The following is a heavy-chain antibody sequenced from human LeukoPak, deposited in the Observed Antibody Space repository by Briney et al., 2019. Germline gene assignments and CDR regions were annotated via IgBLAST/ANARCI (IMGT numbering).Heavy chain of an antibody. CDR3: ARGGYYYYYGMDV. V-gene: IGHV4-31*03. J-gene: IGHJ6*04. D-gene: IGHD3-16*01. CDR1: GGSISSGGYY. Sequence: SETLSLTCTVSGGSISSGGYYWGWIRPHPGKGLEWIGYIYGSGRTYYNPSLKSRVTISVDTSKNQFSLKLSSVTAADTAVYYCARGGYYYYYGMDVWGKGPTVTVSS. CDR2: IYGSGRT.